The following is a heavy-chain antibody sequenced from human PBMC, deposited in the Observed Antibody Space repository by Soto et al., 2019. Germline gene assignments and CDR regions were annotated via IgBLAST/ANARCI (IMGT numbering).Heavy chain of an antibody. J-gene: IGHJ5*02. V-gene: IGHV3-74*01. CDR1: KFSFSGYW. CDR2: VNPDGSTT. D-gene: IGHD1-26*01. Sequence: EVQLVESGGGLVQPGGSLRLSCAASKFSFSGYWMHWVLQAPGQGLMWVSRVNPDGSTTTYADSVKGRFTISRDNAKNTVFLQMNSLRADDTAVYYCAKVASGSYDWFDPWGQGTLVTVSP. CDR3: AKVASGSYDWFDP.